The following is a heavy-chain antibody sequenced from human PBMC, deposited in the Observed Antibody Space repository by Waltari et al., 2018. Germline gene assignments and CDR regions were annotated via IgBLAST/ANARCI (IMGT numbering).Heavy chain of an antibody. CDR2: INRDGSDT. Sequence: EEQLVESGGGLIQPGESLRVSCAVSGFTFSRYWMNWVRQAPGKGLLWVARINRDGSDTSYADSVKGRFTISRDNARNTVYLQMKSLRAEDTAVYYCARVARKTYSSPVLGRDYYYGMDVWGLGTTVTVSS. CDR1: GFTFSRYW. V-gene: IGHV3-74*01. J-gene: IGHJ6*02. CDR3: ARVARKTYSSPVLGRDYYYGMDV. D-gene: IGHD3-22*01.